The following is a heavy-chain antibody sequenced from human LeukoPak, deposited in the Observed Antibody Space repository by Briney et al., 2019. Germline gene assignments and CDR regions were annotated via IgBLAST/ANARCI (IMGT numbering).Heavy chain of an antibody. CDR3: ATGSTAVAGTKY. V-gene: IGHV3-30*02. D-gene: IGHD6-19*01. CDR2: IRYDGSNK. Sequence: GGSLRLSCAASGFTFSSYGMHWVRQAPGKGLEWVAFIRYDGSNKYYADSVKGRFTISRDNSKNTLYLQMNSLRAEDTAIYYCATGSTAVAGTKYWGQGILVTVSS. CDR1: GFTFSSYG. J-gene: IGHJ4*02.